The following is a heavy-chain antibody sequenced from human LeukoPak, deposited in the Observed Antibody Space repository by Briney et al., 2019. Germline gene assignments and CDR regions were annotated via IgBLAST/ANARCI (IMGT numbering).Heavy chain of an antibody. CDR1: GFTFSSYS. CDR3: ARGSSVTAAPIDY. J-gene: IGHJ4*02. D-gene: IGHD2-2*01. CDR2: ISSSSSTI. V-gene: IGHV3-48*01. Sequence: GGSLRLSCAASGFTFSSYSMNWVRPAPGKGLEWVSYISSSSSTIYYADSLKGRFTISRDDAENSLYLQMNSLRAEDTAVYYCARGSSVTAAPIDYWGQGTLVTVSS.